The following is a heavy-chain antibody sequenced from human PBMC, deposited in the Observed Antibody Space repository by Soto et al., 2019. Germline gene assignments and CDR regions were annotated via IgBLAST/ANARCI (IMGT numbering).Heavy chain of an antibody. CDR1: GYSFTSYW. J-gene: IGHJ6*02. CDR2: IYPGDSDT. CDR3: ARDSYYYDSSGYYHLSYYYYGMDV. V-gene: IGHV5-51*01. Sequence: GESLKISCKGSGYSFTSYWIGWVRQMPGKGLEWMGIIYPGDSDTRYSPSFQGQVTISADKSISTAYLQWSSLKASDTAMYYCARDSYYYDSSGYYHLSYYYYGMDVWGQGTTVTVSS. D-gene: IGHD3-22*01.